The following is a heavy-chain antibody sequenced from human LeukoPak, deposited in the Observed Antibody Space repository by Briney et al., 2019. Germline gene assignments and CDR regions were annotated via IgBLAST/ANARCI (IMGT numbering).Heavy chain of an antibody. CDR1: GFTFSSYA. Sequence: GGSLRLSCAASGFTFSSYAMSWVRQAPGKGLEWVANIKQDGSEKYYADSVKGRFTISRDNSKNSLYLQMNSMRTEDTALYYCAKVSPRDYYFDYWGQGTLVTVSS. J-gene: IGHJ4*02. V-gene: IGHV3-7*03. CDR2: IKQDGSEK. CDR3: AKVSPRDYYFDY.